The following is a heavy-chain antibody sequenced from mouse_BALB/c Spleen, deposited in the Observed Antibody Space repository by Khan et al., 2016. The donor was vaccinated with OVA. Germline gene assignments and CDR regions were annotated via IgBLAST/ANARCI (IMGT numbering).Heavy chain of an antibody. CDR2: IDPFCGST. CDR1: GYSFTTYY. CDR3: TRHGFVAWFTY. D-gene: IGHD2-2*01. J-gene: IGHJ3*01. Sequence: EVQLQQSGPELMKPGASVKISCKASGYSFTTYYIHWVMQSHGTSLEWIGFIDPFCGSTTYNQKFKGKATLTVDKSSSTAYIHLSSLTSEDSAVDYCTRHGFVAWFTYWGQGTLVTVSA. V-gene: IGHV1S135*01.